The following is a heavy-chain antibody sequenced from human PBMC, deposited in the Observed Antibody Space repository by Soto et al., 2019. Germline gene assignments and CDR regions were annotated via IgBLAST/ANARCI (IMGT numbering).Heavy chain of an antibody. Sequence: PGRSLRLSCAASGFTVSSNYMSWVRQAPGKGLEWVSVIYSGGSTYYADSVKGRFTISRDNSKNTLYLQMNSLRAEDTAVYYCARANWNYGVSFIYYFDYWGQGTLVTVSS. V-gene: IGHV3-66*01. J-gene: IGHJ4*02. D-gene: IGHD1-7*01. CDR2: IYSGGST. CDR3: ARANWNYGVSFIYYFDY. CDR1: GFTVSSNY.